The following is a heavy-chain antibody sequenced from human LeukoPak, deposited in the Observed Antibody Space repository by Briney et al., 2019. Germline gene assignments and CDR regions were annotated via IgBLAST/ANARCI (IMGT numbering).Heavy chain of an antibody. CDR3: ARGRETYYYYYYMDV. Sequence: SETLSLTCTVYGGSFSGYYWSWIRQPPGKGLEWIGEINHSGSTNFNPSLKSRLTISVDTSKNQFSLKLSSVTAADTAVYYCARGRETYYYYYYMDVWGKGTTVTVSS. V-gene: IGHV4-34*01. CDR2: INHSGST. CDR1: GGSFSGYY. J-gene: IGHJ6*03.